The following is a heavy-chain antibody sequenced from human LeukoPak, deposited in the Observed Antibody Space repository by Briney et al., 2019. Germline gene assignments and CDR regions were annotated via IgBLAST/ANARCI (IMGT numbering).Heavy chain of an antibody. CDR2: ISSSSSYT. CDR3: ASVTMVRGVMRSGGPYYFAY. J-gene: IGHJ4*02. CDR1: GFTFSDYY. D-gene: IGHD3-10*01. Sequence: GGSLRLSCAASGFTFSDYYMSWIRQAPGKGLEWVSYISSSSSYTNYADSVKGRFTISRDNAKNSLYLQMNSLRAEDTAVYYCASVTMVRGVMRSGGPYYFAYWGQGTLVTVSS. V-gene: IGHV3-11*06.